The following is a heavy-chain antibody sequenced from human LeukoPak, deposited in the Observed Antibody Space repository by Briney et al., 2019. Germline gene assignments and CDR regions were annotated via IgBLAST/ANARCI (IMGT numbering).Heavy chain of an antibody. CDR1: GFSLSTSGMC. Sequence: ESGPTLVNPTQPLTLTCTFSGFSLSTSGMCVSWIRQPPGKALEWLARIGWDDDKYYSTSLKTRLTISKDTSKNQVVLTMTNMDPVDTATYYCARTPDYGDYGRAYWYFDLWGRGTLVTVSS. J-gene: IGHJ2*01. CDR2: IGWDDDK. CDR3: ARTPDYGDYGRAYWYFDL. V-gene: IGHV2-70*11. D-gene: IGHD4-17*01.